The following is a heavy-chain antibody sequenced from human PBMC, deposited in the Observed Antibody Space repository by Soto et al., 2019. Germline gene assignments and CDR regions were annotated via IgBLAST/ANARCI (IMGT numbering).Heavy chain of an antibody. V-gene: IGHV4-34*01. Sequence: TLSLTCAVYEGSFSGYSWTWIRQSPGKGLEWIGQINDGGSANYNPSLKSRVTISVDTSNNEFFLELSSVTAADTAVYYCARGLFSETHYSGGWYFFDYWGQGTLVTVSS. J-gene: IGHJ4*02. CDR1: EGSFSGYS. CDR3: ARGLFSETHYSGGWYFFDY. CDR2: INDGGSA. D-gene: IGHD1-26*01.